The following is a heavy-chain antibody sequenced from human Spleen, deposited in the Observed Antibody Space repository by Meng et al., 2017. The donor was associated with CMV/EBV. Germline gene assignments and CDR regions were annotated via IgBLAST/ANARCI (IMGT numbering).Heavy chain of an antibody. CDR1: GVSFSGYY. V-gene: IGHV4-34*01. D-gene: IGHD5-24*01. J-gene: IGHJ4*02. Sequence: QLQHEGAGLLKPSATLSLTCPVYGVSFSGYYWTWIRQPPGKGREWIGESNHCGSTNYHPSLNSRVTISVDTSKKQFSLKLSSVTAADTALYYCASGSGYNSGGRFFDSWGQGTLVTVSS. CDR2: SNHCGST. CDR3: ASGSGYNSGGRFFDS.